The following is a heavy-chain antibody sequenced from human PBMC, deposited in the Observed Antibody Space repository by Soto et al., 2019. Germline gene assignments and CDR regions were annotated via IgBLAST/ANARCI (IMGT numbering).Heavy chain of an antibody. D-gene: IGHD2-21*01. J-gene: IGHJ3*01. V-gene: IGHV3-48*03. CDR1: GFALDTYD. CDR2: IATGGDRI. Sequence: EEQLVKSGGDLVQPGGSLRLSCTSSGFALDTYDMNWVLLAPGKDLEWISHIATGGDRIYYADSVKGRFTISRDNARNSLYLQMNSLRDDDTALYYCAGGHVLMFASYDPFNVWGQGTLLTVSS. CDR3: AGGHVLMFASYDPFNV.